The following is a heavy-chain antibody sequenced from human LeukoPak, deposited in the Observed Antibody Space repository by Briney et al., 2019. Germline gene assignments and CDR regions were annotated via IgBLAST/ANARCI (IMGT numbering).Heavy chain of an antibody. CDR3: ARDHFNWNYGKPFIYFDY. J-gene: IGHJ4*02. D-gene: IGHD1-7*01. CDR1: GFTFSSYS. Sequence: GGSLRLSCAASGFTFSSYSMNWVPKAPGRGGEWVSSIIGISSCIYYADSVKGRFTISRDNAKNSLYLQMKSLRAEDTAVYYCARDHFNWNYGKPFIYFDYWGQGTLVTVSS. CDR2: IIGISSCI. V-gene: IGHV3-21*01.